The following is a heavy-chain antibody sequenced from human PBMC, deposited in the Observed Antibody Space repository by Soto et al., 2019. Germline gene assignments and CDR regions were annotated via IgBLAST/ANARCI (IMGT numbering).Heavy chain of an antibody. CDR1: GFPFSSYG. J-gene: IGHJ4*02. V-gene: IGHV3-33*01. CDR3: ARVGGTVTSYY. CDR2: IYYDGSKE. D-gene: IGHD4-17*01. Sequence: QVQLVESGGGVVQPGRSLRLSCAASGFPFSSYGMHWVRQAPGKGLEWLALIYYDGSKEYYAESVRGRFTISRDNSKNTLFLQMNGLRADDTAVYFCARVGGTVTSYYWGQGTLVTVSS.